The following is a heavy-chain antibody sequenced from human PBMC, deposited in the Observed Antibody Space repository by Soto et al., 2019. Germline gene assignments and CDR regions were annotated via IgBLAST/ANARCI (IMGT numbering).Heavy chain of an antibody. V-gene: IGHV4-34*01. CDR3: ARDVPTRVRGVIIYYFDY. D-gene: IGHD3-10*01. Sequence: PSWCTALPFPVFGGSFSGFHWRWIRQPPGKGLEWIGEINHGGSTNYNPSLKSRVTISVDTSKNQFSLKLSSVTAADTAVYYCARDVPTRVRGVIIYYFDYWAQGTLVTVSS. CDR2: INHGGST. CDR1: GGSFSGFH. J-gene: IGHJ4*02.